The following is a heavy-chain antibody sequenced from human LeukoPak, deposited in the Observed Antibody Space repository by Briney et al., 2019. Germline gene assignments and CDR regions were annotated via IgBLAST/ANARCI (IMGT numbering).Heavy chain of an antibody. CDR2: ISGSGGST. D-gene: IGHD3-22*01. CDR3: AREGDSSGYYDNFDY. Sequence: PGGSLRLSCAASGFTFSSYAMSWVHQAPGKGLEWVSAISGSGGSTYYADSVKGRFTISRDNAKNSLYLQMNSLRAGDTAVYYCAREGDSSGYYDNFDYWGQGTLVTVSS. CDR1: GFTFSSYA. V-gene: IGHV3-23*01. J-gene: IGHJ4*02.